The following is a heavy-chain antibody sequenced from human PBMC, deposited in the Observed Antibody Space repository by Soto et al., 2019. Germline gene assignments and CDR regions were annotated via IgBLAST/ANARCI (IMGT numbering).Heavy chain of an antibody. J-gene: IGHJ4*02. CDR3: ARGGYSGYDRFDY. V-gene: IGHV3-11*05. CDR1: GFTFSDYY. CDR2: ISSSSSYT. D-gene: IGHD5-12*01. Sequence: PGGSLRLSCAASGFTFSDYYMSWIRQAPGKGLGWVSYISSSSSYTNYADSVKGRFTISRDNAKNSLYLQMNSLRAEDTAVYYCARGGYSGYDRFDYWGQGTLVTVSS.